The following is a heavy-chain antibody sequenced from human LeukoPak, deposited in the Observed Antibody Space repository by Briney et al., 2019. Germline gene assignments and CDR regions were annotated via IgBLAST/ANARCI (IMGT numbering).Heavy chain of an antibody. V-gene: IGHV4-38-2*02. CDR2: IYHSGST. J-gene: IGHJ6*03. D-gene: IGHD5-12*01. Sequence: SETLSLTCSVSDDSITMYYWTWIRQPPGKGLEWIGSIYHSGSTYYNPSLKSRVTISVDTSKNQFSLKLSSVTAADTAVYYCARVSSGYDQNYYYYMDVWGKGTTVTVSS. CDR1: DDSITMYY. CDR3: ARVSSGYDQNYYYYMDV.